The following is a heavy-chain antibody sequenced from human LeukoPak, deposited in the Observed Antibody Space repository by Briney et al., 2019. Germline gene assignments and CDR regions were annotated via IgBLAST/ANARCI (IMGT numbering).Heavy chain of an antibody. Sequence: ASVKVSCKSSGYTFTSYDINWVRQATGQGLEWMGYVNPNSGNTGYAQNFQGRVTITRTTSISTAYMEVSGLRSDDTAVYYCARDPHPCGGDCYTNGAFDIWGQGTLVTVSS. CDR1: GYTFTSYD. D-gene: IGHD2-21*02. V-gene: IGHV1-8*03. CDR3: ARDPHPCGGDCYTNGAFDI. CDR2: VNPNSGNT. J-gene: IGHJ3*02.